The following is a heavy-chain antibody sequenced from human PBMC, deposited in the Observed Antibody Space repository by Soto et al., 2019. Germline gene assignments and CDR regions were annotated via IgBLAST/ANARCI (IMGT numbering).Heavy chain of an antibody. CDR3: ARDSYSSGIYGMDV. J-gene: IGHJ6*02. V-gene: IGHV3-48*02. D-gene: IGHD6-19*01. CDR2: ISSSSSTI. CDR1: GFTFSSYS. Sequence: GSLRLSCAASGFTFSSYSMNWVRQAPGKGLEWVSYISSSSSTIYYADSVKGRFTISRDNAKNSLYLQMNSLRDEDTAVYYCARDSYSSGIYGMDVWGQGTTVTVSS.